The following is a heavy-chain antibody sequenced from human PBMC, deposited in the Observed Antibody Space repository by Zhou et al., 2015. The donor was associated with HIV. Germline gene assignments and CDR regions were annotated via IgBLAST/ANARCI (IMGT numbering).Heavy chain of an antibody. D-gene: IGHD1-26*01. CDR1: GFTFSSYA. Sequence: QVQLVESGGGVVQPGRSLRLSCAASGFTFSSYAMHWVRQAPGKGLEWVAVISYDGSNKYHADSVKGRFTISRDNSKNTLYLQMNSLRAEDTAVYYCARERGGSYHQDAFDIWAKGQWSPSLQ. V-gene: IGHV3-30-3*01. CDR3: ARERGGSYHQDAFDI. J-gene: IGHJ3*02. CDR2: ISYDGSNK.